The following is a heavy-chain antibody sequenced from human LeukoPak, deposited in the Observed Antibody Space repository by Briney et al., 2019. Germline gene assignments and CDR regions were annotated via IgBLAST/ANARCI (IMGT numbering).Heavy chain of an antibody. CDR3: AKESYYYDSSGYFDAFDI. CDR1: GFTFSSYA. J-gene: IGHJ3*02. V-gene: IGHV3-23*01. D-gene: IGHD3-22*01. Sequence: PGGSLRLSCAASGFTFSSYAMSWVRQAPGKGLEWVSAISGSGGSTYYADSVKGRFTISRDNSKNTLYLQMNSLRAEDTAVYYCAKESYYYDSSGYFDAFDIWGQGTMVTVSS. CDR2: ISGSGGST.